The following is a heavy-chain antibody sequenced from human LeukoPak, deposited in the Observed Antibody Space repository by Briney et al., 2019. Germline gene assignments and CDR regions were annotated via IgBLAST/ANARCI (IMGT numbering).Heavy chain of an antibody. V-gene: IGHV3-64*01. CDR1: GFTFSSYA. D-gene: IGHD5-24*01. J-gene: IGHJ5*02. CDR2: ISSNGGST. Sequence: PGGSLRLSCAASGFTFSSYAMHWVRQAPGKGLEYVSAISSNGGSTYYANSVKGRFTISRDNSKNTLYLQMNSLRAEDTAVYYCAREEIRSWFDPWGQGTLVTVSS. CDR3: AREEIRSWFDP.